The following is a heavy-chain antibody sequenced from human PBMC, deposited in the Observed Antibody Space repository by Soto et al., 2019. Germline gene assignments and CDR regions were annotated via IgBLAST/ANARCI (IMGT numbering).Heavy chain of an antibody. CDR2: ISYDGSNK. Sequence: GGSLSLSCAASGLTFSIYGMHWVRQAPGKGLEWVAVISYDGSNKYYADSVYGRFTISRDNSKDTLYLEMNSLRPEDTAVYYCAKSGGGDIAVTGYYYYGMDVWGQGTTVTVSS. CDR1: GLTFSIYG. D-gene: IGHD6-19*01. V-gene: IGHV3-30*18. CDR3: AKSGGGDIAVTGYYYYGMDV. J-gene: IGHJ6*02.